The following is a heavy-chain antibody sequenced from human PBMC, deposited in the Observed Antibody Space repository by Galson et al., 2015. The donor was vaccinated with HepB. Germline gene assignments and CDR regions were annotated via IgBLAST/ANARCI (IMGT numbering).Heavy chain of an antibody. CDR2: IAGDVRTT. CDR3: AIDPRTRLGGP. Sequence: SLRLSCAASGFTFNSYAMSWVRQAPGKGLEWVSTIAGDVRTTYYAESVKGRFTISRDNPTNTLYLQMDHLRAEDTAVYYCAIDPRTRLGGPWGQGTLVTVSS. D-gene: IGHD3-16*01. J-gene: IGHJ5*02. CDR1: GFTFNSYA. V-gene: IGHV3-23*01.